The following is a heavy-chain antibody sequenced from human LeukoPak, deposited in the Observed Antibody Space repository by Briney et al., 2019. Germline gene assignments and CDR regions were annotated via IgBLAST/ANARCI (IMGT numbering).Heavy chain of an antibody. CDR3: ARDRDSSSLRGGYYYYGMDV. CDR1: GYTFTSYG. Sequence: VSVKVSCKASGYTFTSYGISWVRQAPGQGLEWMGWISAYNGNTNYAQKLQGRVTMTTDTSTSTAYMELRSLRSDDTAVYYCARDRDSSSLRGGYYYYGMDVWGQGTTVTVSS. CDR2: ISAYNGNT. D-gene: IGHD6-13*01. V-gene: IGHV1-18*01. J-gene: IGHJ6*02.